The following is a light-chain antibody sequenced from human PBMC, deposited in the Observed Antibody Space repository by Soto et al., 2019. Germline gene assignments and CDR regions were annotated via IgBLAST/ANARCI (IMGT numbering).Light chain of an antibody. CDR1: KSVSSK. CDR2: GAS. J-gene: IGKJ1*01. Sequence: EIEMTQSPATMSVSPGESSTLSYRANKSVSSKLAWDHQKSGQAPRLLIYGASKRATGITARFSGSGSGTEFTLTITSLHSEDFAVYYCQQYNNWPTFGQGIKV. CDR3: QQYNNWPT. V-gene: IGKV3-15*01.